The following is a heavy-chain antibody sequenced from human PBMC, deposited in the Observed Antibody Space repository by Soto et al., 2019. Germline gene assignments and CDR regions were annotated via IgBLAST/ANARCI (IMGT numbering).Heavy chain of an antibody. V-gene: IGHV1-69*13. Sequence: SVKVSCKASGGTFSSYAISWVLQAPGQGLEWMGGIIPIFGTANYAQKFQGRVTITADESTSTAYMELSSLRSEDTAVYYCARAVDIVASLFDYWGQGTLVTVSS. J-gene: IGHJ4*02. D-gene: IGHD5-12*01. CDR3: ARAVDIVASLFDY. CDR1: GGTFSSYA. CDR2: IIPIFGTA.